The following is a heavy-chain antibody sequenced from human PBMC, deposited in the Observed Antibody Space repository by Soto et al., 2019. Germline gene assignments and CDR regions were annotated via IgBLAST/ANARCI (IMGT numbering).Heavy chain of an antibody. J-gene: IGHJ6*02. Sequence: SVKVSCKASGGTFSGYTLSWVRQAPGQGLEWMGGIIPIFGTVNYAQKFQGRATITADESTSTAYLEVSSLRSEDTAVYYCARDNYGDYVNYYYYGMDVWGQGTTVTVSS. V-gene: IGHV1-69*13. CDR1: GGTFSGYT. CDR2: IIPIFGTV. CDR3: ARDNYGDYVNYYYYGMDV. D-gene: IGHD4-17*01.